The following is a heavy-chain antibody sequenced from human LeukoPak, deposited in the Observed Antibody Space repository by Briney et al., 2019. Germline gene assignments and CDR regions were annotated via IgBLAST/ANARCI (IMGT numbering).Heavy chain of an antibody. CDR2: IYYSGST. J-gene: IGHJ5*02. D-gene: IGHD3-3*01. CDR3: ARDTGFLEWLKVGFDP. Sequence: SETLSLTCTVSGGSISSYYWSWIRQPPGKGLEWIGYIYYSGSTNYNPSLKSRVTISVDTSKNQFSLKLSSVTAADTAVYYCARDTGFLEWLKVGFDPWGQGTLVTVSS. CDR1: GGSISSYY. V-gene: IGHV4-59*01.